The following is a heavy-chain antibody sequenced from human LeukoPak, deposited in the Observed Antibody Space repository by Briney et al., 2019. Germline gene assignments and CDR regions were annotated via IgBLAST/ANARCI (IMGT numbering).Heavy chain of an antibody. V-gene: IGHV3-30*02. CDR3: AKPLLWFGELPPAPFDY. J-gene: IGHJ4*02. CDR1: GFTFSSYW. Sequence: GGSLRLSCAASGFTFSSYWMHWVRQAPGKGLEWVAFIRYDGSNKYYADSVKGRFTISRDNSKNTLYLQMNSLRAEDTAVYYCAKPLLWFGELPPAPFDYWGQGTLVTVSS. D-gene: IGHD3-10*01. CDR2: IRYDGSNK.